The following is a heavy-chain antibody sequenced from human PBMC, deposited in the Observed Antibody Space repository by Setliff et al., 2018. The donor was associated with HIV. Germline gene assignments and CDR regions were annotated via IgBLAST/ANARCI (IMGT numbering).Heavy chain of an antibody. CDR2: IYHSGST. CDR3: ARLITVGAFDI. J-gene: IGHJ3*02. D-gene: IGHD1-20*01. Sequence: PSETLSLTCAVSGYSISSGYSWGWIRQPPGKGLEWIGSIYHSGSTYYNPSLKSRVTISVDTSKNQFSLKLSSVTAADTAMYYCARLITVGAFDIWGQGTMVTVS. V-gene: IGHV4-38-2*01. CDR1: GYSISSGYS.